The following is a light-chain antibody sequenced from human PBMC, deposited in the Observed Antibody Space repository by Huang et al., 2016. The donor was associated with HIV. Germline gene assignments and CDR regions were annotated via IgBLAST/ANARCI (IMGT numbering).Light chain of an antibody. CDR3: HQTYTSSS. CDR2: GSS. J-gene: IGKJ5*01. Sequence: DIQMTQSPSSLSASVGDSVTITCRTSQDIGTYLNWYQQSPGKAPNLLIYGSSTVQSVVPSRFSGGGSGTEFTLTINGLQPDDFGIYYCHQTYTSSSFGQGTRLDTK. CDR1: QDIGTY. V-gene: IGKV1-39*01.